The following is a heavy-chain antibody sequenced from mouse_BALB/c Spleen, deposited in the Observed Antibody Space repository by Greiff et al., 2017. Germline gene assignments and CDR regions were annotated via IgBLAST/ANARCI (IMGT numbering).Heavy chain of an antibody. CDR3: ARCRDGYYPYYFDY. V-gene: IGHV1-54*01. D-gene: IGHD2-3*01. CDR1: GYAFTNYL. CDR2: INPGSGGT. J-gene: IGHJ2*01. Sequence: QVQLQQSGAELVRPGTSVKVSCKASGYAFTNYLIEWVKQRPGQGLEWIGVINPGSGGTNYNEKFKGKATLTADKSSSTAYMQLSSLTSDDSAVYFCARCRDGYYPYYFDYWGQGTTLTVSS.